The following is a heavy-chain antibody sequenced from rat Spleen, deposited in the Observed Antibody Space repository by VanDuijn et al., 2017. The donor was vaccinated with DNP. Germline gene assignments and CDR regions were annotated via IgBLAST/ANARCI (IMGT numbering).Heavy chain of an antibody. CDR2: ISYEGSST. V-gene: IGHV5-22*01. CDR3: ARPVFTTVVTGFAY. J-gene: IGHJ3*01. D-gene: IGHD1-1*01. Sequence: EVQLVESGGVLVQPGRSLKLSCAASGFTFSDYYMAWVRQAPKKGLEWVASISYEGSSTYYSDSVKGRFTVSRDNAQNTLYLQMNSLRSEDTATYYCARPVFTTVVTGFAYWGQGTLVTVSS. CDR1: GFTFSDYY.